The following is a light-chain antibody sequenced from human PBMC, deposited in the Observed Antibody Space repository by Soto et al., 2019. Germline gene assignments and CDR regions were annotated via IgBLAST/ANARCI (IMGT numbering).Light chain of an antibody. CDR1: QNINNY. Sequence: DIQMTQSPSSLSASVGDSVTTTCQASQNINNYVNWYQQKPGRAPRLLIYDASNLEAGVPSRCSGSGSGTVFTFTISRLQPEDIATYYCQQYENLPTFGQGTRLEI. CDR3: QQYENLPT. V-gene: IGKV1-33*01. J-gene: IGKJ5*01. CDR2: DAS.